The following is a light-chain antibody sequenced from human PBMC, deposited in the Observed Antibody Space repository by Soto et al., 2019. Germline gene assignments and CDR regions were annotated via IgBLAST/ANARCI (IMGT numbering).Light chain of an antibody. CDR3: QQYNGYSRT. V-gene: IGKV1-5*01. CDR2: DVS. Sequence: DIQMTQSPSTLSASVGERVTITCRASQSIGDSLAWYQQKPGKAPYLLISDVSSLERGVPSRFSGSGSGTEFTLNISSMQPDDFATFYCQQYNGYSRTFGQGTKVDIK. CDR1: QSIGDS. J-gene: IGKJ1*01.